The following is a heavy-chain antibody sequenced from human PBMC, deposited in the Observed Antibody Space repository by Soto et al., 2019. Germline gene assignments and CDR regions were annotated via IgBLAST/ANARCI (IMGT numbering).Heavy chain of an antibody. CDR2: IDGYSTTT. Sequence: EVQLVEPGGGLVQPGGSLRLSCTASGFTFNNKWMHWVRQAPGKGLVWVSRIDGYSTTTNYADSVKGRFTISRDNAKNTVFLHVNSLTDEDTAVYYCARGGAMGVDYWGQGTLVTVSS. V-gene: IGHV3-74*01. D-gene: IGHD1-26*01. J-gene: IGHJ4*02. CDR3: ARGGAMGVDY. CDR1: GFTFNNKW.